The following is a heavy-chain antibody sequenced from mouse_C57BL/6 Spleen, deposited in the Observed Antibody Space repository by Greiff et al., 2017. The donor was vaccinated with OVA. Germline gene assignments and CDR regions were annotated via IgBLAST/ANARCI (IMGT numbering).Heavy chain of an antibody. Sequence: QVQLQQPGAELVRPGSSVKLSCKASGYTFTSYWMHWVKQRPIQGLEWIGNIDPSDSDTHYNQKFKDKATLTVDKSSSTAYMQLSSLTSEDSAVYYCARDGSSAAWFADWGQGTLVTVSA. CDR1: GYTFTSYW. CDR2: IDPSDSDT. J-gene: IGHJ3*01. CDR3: ARDGSSAAWFAD. D-gene: IGHD1-1*01. V-gene: IGHV1-52*01.